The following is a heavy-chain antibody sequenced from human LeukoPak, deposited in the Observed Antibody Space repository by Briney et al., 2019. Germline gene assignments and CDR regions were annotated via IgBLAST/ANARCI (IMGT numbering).Heavy chain of an antibody. J-gene: IGHJ4*02. CDR2: IDANTGNP. CDR3: AKDTWDY. CDR1: GYTFTSNY. Sequence: ASVKVSCKAFGYTFTSNYMHWVRQAPGQGLEWMGWIDANTGNPTYVQGFTGRFVFSLDTSVSTAYLQISSLKAEDTAVYYCAKDTWDYWGQGTLVTVSS. V-gene: IGHV7-4-1*02.